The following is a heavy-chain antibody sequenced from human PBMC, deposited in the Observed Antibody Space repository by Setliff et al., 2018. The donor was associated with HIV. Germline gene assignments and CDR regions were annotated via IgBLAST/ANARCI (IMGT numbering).Heavy chain of an antibody. CDR2: IYWDKDT. CDR3: AHVNFFRTVYFGS. CDR1: GFTFATSGVG. J-gene: IGHJ4*02. Sequence: SGPTLVNPGQTLTLTCTFSGFTFATSGVGVDWIRQPPGEALEWLALIYWDKDTRYSPSLKERLTITKDTAKNQVVLTMTNMNPLDTATYYCAHVNFFRTVYFGSWGQGTLVTVSS. V-gene: IGHV2-5*02.